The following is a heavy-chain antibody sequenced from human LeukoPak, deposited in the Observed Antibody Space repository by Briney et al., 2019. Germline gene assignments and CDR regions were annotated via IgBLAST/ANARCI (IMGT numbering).Heavy chain of an antibody. CDR3: ARGKWGLPFDY. D-gene: IGHD3-22*01. J-gene: IGHJ4*02. CDR2: IYGDGSFT. CDR1: GFTFSNFW. V-gene: IGHV3-74*01. Sequence: PGGSLRLSCAASGFTFSNFWMHWVRQAPGKGLVWVALIYGDGSFTRYADSVKGRFTISRDNSNNTLYLQMNSLRAEDTAVYYCARGKWGLPFDYWGQGTLVAVS.